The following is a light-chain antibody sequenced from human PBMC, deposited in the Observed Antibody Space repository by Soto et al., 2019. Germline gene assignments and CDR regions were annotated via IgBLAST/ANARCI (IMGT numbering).Light chain of an antibody. CDR2: DVS. V-gene: IGLV2-11*01. CDR1: SSDVGGYNN. J-gene: IGLJ3*02. Sequence: QSALTQPRSVSGSPGQSVTISCTGTSSDVGGYNNVSWYQQHPGKAPKLMIYDVSTRPSGGPDRFSGSKSGNTASLTISGLQAEDEADYYCCSYAGSYTVFGGGTKLTVL. CDR3: CSYAGSYTV.